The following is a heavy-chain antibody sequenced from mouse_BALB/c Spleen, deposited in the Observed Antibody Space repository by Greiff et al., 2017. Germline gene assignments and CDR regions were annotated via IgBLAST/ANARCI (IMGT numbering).Heavy chain of an antibody. J-gene: IGHJ4*01. CDR2: IYWDDDN. D-gene: IGHD6-1*01. CDR3: AHHSSIYAMDY. Sequence: QVTLKVSGPGILQPSQTLSLTCSFSGFSLSTSGMGVSWIRQPSGKGLEWLAHIYWDDDNRYNPSLKSRLTISKDTSSNQVFLKITSVDTADTATYYCAHHSSIYAMDYWGQGTSVTVSS. V-gene: IGHV8-12*01. CDR1: GFSLSTSGMG.